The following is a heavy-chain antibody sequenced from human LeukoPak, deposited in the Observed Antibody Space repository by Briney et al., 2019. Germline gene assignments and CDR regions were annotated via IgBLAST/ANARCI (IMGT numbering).Heavy chain of an antibody. CDR3: ARVVVNLSGSGSYMPFDY. V-gene: IGHV4-59*01. J-gene: IGHJ4*02. Sequence: SETLSLTCTVSGGSISNYYWSWIRQPPGKGLEWIGYIYYSGSTNYNPSLKSRVTISVDTSKNQFSLKLSSVTAADTAVYYCARVVVNLSGSGSYMPFDYWGQGTLVTVSS. CDR2: IYYSGST. D-gene: IGHD3-10*01. CDR1: GGSISNYY.